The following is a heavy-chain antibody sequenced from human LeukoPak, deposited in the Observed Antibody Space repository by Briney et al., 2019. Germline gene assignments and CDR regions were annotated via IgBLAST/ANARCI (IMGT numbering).Heavy chain of an antibody. CDR2: IRYDGSNK. V-gene: IGHV3-30*02. CDR3: AKSDDSYDSPGAFDI. J-gene: IGHJ3*02. D-gene: IGHD3-22*01. Sequence: GGSLRLSCAASGFTFSSYGMHWVRQAPGKGLEWVAFIRYDGSNKYYADSVKVRFTISRDNSKNTLYLPMNSLRAEDTAVYYCAKSDDSYDSPGAFDIWGQGTMVTVSS. CDR1: GFTFSSYG.